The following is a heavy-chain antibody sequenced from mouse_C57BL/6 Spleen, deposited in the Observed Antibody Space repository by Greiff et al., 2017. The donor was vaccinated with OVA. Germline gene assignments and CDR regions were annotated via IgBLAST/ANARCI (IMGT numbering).Heavy chain of an antibody. CDR2: VYPRSGNN. J-gene: IGHJ2*01. Sequence: VQLQQSGAELARPGASVKLSCKASGYTFTSYGISWVKQRPGPGLEWIGEVYPRSGNNYYNEKFKGKAKLTADKYSSTAYMALRSLTSEDSAVYFCARYDYDGGYFDYWGQGTTLTVSS. V-gene: IGHV1-81*01. CDR3: ARYDYDGGYFDY. D-gene: IGHD2-4*01. CDR1: GYTFTSYG.